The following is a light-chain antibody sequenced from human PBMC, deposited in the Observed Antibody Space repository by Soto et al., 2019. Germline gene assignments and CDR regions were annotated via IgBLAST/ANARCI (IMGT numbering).Light chain of an antibody. J-gene: IGKJ1*01. CDR3: QQYNSYSWT. CDR2: KAS. Sequence: DIQMTQSPSTLSASVGDRVTITCRASQSISSWLAWYQQKPGKAPKLLIYKASSLESGVPSRFSGSGSGTGFTLTISSLQPDDSATYYCQQYNSYSWTFGQGTKV. V-gene: IGKV1-5*03. CDR1: QSISSW.